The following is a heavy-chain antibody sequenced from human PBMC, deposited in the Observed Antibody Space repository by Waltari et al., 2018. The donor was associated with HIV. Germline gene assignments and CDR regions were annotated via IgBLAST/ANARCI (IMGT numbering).Heavy chain of an antibody. J-gene: IGHJ4*02. CDR2: IYYSGST. D-gene: IGHD2-21*02. V-gene: IGHV4-39*01. CDR3: ARLEGLRGGDLIDS. CDR1: GGSISSTYHY. Sequence: QLQLQESGPGLVKPSETLSLTCTVSGGSISSTYHYWGWIRQPPGKGLEWIGSIYYSGSTSDNPSIKSRVTISVDTSKNQFSLKLSSVTAADTAVYDCARLEGLRGGDLIDSWGQGTLVTVSS.